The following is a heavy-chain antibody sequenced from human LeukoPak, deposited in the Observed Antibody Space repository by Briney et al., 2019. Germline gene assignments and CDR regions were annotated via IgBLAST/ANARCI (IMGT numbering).Heavy chain of an antibody. CDR1: GDSISSSVYY. V-gene: IGHV4-39*01. CDR3: ASGGLGYSRSWKGRWSDP. D-gene: IGHD6-13*01. CDR2: ISYSGST. J-gene: IGHJ5*02. Sequence: SETLTLTCTASGDSISSSVYYWDWIRQPPGRGLEWIATISYSGSTYYNPSLKSRVTISVDTSKNQFSLKLSSVTAADTAVYYCASGGLGYSRSWKGRWSDPWGQGTLVTVSS.